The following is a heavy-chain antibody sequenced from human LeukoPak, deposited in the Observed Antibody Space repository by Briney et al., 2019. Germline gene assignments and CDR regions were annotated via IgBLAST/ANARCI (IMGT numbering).Heavy chain of an antibody. Sequence: SETLSLTCAVYGGSFSGYYWSWIRQPPGKGLEWIGEINHSGSTNYNPSLKSRVTISVDTSKNQFSLKLSSVTAADTPVYYCARRNCSGGSCRYYYYYMDVWGKGTTVTVSS. V-gene: IGHV4-34*01. J-gene: IGHJ6*03. CDR3: ARRNCSGGSCRYYYYYMDV. CDR2: INHSGST. CDR1: GGSFSGYY. D-gene: IGHD2-15*01.